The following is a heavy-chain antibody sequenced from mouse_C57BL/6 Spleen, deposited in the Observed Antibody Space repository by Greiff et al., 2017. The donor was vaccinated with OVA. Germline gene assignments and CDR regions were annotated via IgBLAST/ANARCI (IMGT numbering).Heavy chain of an antibody. Sequence: VKVEESEGGLVQPGSSMKLSCTASGFTFSDYYMAWVRQVPEKGLEWVANINYDGSSTYYLDSLKSRFIISRDNAKNILYLQMSSLKSEDTATYYCARDGRYFDVWGTGTTVTVSS. J-gene: IGHJ1*03. V-gene: IGHV5-16*01. CDR1: GFTFSDYY. CDR2: INYDGSST. D-gene: IGHD4-1*01. CDR3: ARDGRYFDV.